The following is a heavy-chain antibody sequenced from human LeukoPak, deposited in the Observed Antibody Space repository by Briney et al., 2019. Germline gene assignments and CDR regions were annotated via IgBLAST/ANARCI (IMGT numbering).Heavy chain of an antibody. D-gene: IGHD1-26*01. Sequence: PGGSLRLSCAASGSTFSSYAMHWVRQAPGKGLEYVSAISSNGGSTYYANSVKGRFTISRDNAKNSLYLQMNSLRAEDTAVYYCARDQLLHAPYYYYYMDVWGKGTTVTVSS. CDR3: ARDQLLHAPYYYYYMDV. V-gene: IGHV3-64*01. J-gene: IGHJ6*03. CDR2: ISSNGGST. CDR1: GSTFSSYA.